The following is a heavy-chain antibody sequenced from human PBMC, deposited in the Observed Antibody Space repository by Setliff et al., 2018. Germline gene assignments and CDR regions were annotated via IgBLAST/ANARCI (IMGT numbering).Heavy chain of an antibody. V-gene: IGHV1-18*01. J-gene: IGHJ3*02. CDR3: ARAGIAAAPDAFDI. CDR1: GYTFTNYG. Sequence: ASVKVSCKASGYTFTNYGVTWVRQAPGQGLEWMGWIGAYNGNTYNAHKFQGRVTMTSDTSTSTAYMELSSLSSEDTAVYYCARAGIAAAPDAFDIWGQGTMVTVS. CDR2: IGAYNGNT. D-gene: IGHD6-13*01.